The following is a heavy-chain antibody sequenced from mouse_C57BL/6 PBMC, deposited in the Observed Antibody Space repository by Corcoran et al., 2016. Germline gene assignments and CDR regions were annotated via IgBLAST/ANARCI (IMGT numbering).Heavy chain of an antibody. J-gene: IGHJ4*01. V-gene: IGHV1-76*01. D-gene: IGHD1-1*01. Sequence: QVQLKQSGAELVRPGASVKLSCKASGYTFTDYYINWVKQRPGQGLEWIARIYPGSGNTYYNEKFKGKATLTAEKSSSTAYMQLSSLTSEDSAVYCCARSDYYGSSYDYYAMDYWGQGTSVTVSS. CDR1: GYTFTDYY. CDR3: ARSDYYGSSYDYYAMDY. CDR2: IYPGSGNT.